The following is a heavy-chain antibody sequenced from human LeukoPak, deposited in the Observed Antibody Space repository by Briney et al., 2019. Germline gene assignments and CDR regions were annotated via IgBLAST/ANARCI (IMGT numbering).Heavy chain of an antibody. Sequence: GRSLRLSCAASGFTFSSYGMHWVRQAPGKGLEWVAVIWYDGSNKYYADSVKGRFSISRGNSRNTLYLQMNSLGAEDTALYYCARDYPSPDYWGQGTLVTVSS. CDR2: IWYDGSNK. V-gene: IGHV3-33*01. CDR3: ARDYPSPDY. CDR1: GFTFSSYG. J-gene: IGHJ4*02.